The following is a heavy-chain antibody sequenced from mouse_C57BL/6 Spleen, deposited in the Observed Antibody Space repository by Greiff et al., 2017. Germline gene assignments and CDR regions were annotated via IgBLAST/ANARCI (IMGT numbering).Heavy chain of an antibody. CDR3: TGYDYDAWFAY. Sequence: EVQLQQSGTVLARPGASVKMSCKTSGYTFTSYWMHWVKQRPGQGLEWIGAIYPGNSDTSYNQKFKGKAKLTAVTSASTAYMELSSLTKEDSAVYYCTGYDYDAWFAYWGQGTLVTVSA. D-gene: IGHD2-4*01. J-gene: IGHJ3*01. V-gene: IGHV1-5*01. CDR1: GYTFTSYW. CDR2: IYPGNSDT.